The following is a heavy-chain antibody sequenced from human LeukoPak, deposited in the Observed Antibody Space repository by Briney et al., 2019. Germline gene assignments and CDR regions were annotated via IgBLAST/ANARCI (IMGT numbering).Heavy chain of an antibody. J-gene: IGHJ6*02. V-gene: IGHV1-58*02. Sequence: SVKVSCKASGFTFTSSAMQWVRQARGQRLEWIGWIVVGSGNTNYAQKFQERVTITRDMSTSTAYMELSSLRSEDTAVYYCAVVRPFLEWSYYYYYGMDVWGQGTTVTVSS. CDR3: AVVRPFLEWSYYYYYGMDV. D-gene: IGHD3-3*02. CDR2: IVVGSGNT. CDR1: GFTFTSSA.